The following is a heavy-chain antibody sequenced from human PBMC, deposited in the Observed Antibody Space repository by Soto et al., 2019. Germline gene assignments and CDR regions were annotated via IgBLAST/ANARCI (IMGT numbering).Heavy chain of an antibody. CDR3: ARARDGGYDSYYFDS. V-gene: IGHV3-23*01. CDR2: ISGSGGST. Sequence: EVQLLESGGGLVQPGGSLRLSCAASGFTFSSYAISWVRQAPGKRLVWVSDISGSGGSTYYADSVKGRFTISRNNSKNTLYQQMNSLKAEDTAVHYCARARDGGYDSYYFDSLGQGTLVTVSS. CDR1: GFTFSSYA. D-gene: IGHD5-12*01. J-gene: IGHJ4*02.